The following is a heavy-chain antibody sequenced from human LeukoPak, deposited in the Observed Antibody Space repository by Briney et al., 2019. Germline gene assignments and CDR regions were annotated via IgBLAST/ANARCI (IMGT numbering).Heavy chain of an antibody. Sequence: GASVKVSCKASGYTFTGYYMHWVRQAPGQGLEWMGWINPNSGGTNYAQKFQGRVTMTRDTSISTAYMELSRLRSDDTAVYYCAREPRPRGELLPIDYWGQGTLVTVSS. CDR1: GYTFTGYY. CDR3: AREPRPRGELLPIDY. D-gene: IGHD1-26*01. V-gene: IGHV1-2*02. J-gene: IGHJ4*02. CDR2: INPNSGGT.